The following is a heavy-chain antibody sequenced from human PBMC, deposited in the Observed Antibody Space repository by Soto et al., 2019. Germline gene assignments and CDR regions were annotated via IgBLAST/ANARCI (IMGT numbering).Heavy chain of an antibody. V-gene: IGHV4-31*03. D-gene: IGHD2-8*01. CDR2: IYYSGTT. Sequence: SETLSLTCTVSGGSISSGGYYWSWIRQHPGKGLEWVGYIYYSGTTYYNPSLQSRLTISRDTPKNQFSLKLTSVTAADTAVFYCALRRPTARLYVLWGPGTLVPV. CDR1: GGSISSGGYY. J-gene: IGHJ4*02. CDR3: ALRRPTARLYVL.